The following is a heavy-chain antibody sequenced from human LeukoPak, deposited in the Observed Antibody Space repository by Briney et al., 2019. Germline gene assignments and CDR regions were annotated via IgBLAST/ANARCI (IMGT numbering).Heavy chain of an antibody. CDR1: GFTFSDYY. J-gene: IGHJ4*02. CDR2: ISSSGSNI. Sequence: GGSLRLSCAASGFTFSDYYMSWILQAPRKWLEWVSYISSSGSNIYYAESVKGRFTISRDNAKNSLYLQMNSVGAEDTAVYYCASDLDYGDSENYWGQGTLVTVSS. CDR3: ASDLDYGDSENY. D-gene: IGHD4-17*01. V-gene: IGHV3-11*04.